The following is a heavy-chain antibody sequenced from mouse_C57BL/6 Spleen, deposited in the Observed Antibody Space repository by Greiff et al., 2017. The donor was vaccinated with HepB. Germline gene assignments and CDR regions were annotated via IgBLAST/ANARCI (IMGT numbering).Heavy chain of an antibody. CDR1: GYTFTDYY. Sequence: EVQLQQSGPELVKPGASVKISCKASGYTFTDYYMNWVKQSHGKSLEWIGDINPNNGGTSYNQKFKGKATLTVDKSSSTAYMELRSLTSEDSAVYYCARSRGIYYDYHYFDYWGQGTTLTVSS. CDR3: ARSRGIYYDYHYFDY. J-gene: IGHJ2*01. CDR2: INPNNGGT. D-gene: IGHD2-4*01. V-gene: IGHV1-26*01.